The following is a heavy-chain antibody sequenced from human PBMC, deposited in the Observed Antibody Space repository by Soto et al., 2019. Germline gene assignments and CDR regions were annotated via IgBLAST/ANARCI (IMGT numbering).Heavy chain of an antibody. CDR1: GFTLSSYW. V-gene: IGHV3-7*01. Sequence: GGSLTLSCAASGFTLSSYWMAWVRQTPGKGLEFVANIRQDGKEINYVDSVKGRLTISRDNAKNSLFLQMHRLRDDDTAVYYCGTDQWGGAFDIGGQGTMVTAS. CDR2: IRQDGKEI. D-gene: IGHD3-10*01. J-gene: IGHJ3*02. CDR3: GTDQWGGAFDI.